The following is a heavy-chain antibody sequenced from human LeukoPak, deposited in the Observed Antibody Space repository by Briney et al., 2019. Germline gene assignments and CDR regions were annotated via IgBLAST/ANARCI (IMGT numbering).Heavy chain of an antibody. CDR3: ARGDVDTSMINVY. Sequence: PGGSLRLSCAASGFTFSSYSMNWVRQAPGKGLEWVSSISSSSTFIYYADSVKGRFTISRDNAKKSVFLQMNSLRAEDTAMYYCARGDVDTSMINVYWGQGTLVTVSS. D-gene: IGHD5-18*01. V-gene: IGHV3-21*01. CDR2: ISSSSTFI. J-gene: IGHJ4*02. CDR1: GFTFSSYS.